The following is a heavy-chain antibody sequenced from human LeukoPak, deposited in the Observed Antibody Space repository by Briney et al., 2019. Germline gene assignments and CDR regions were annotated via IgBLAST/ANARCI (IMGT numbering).Heavy chain of an antibody. D-gene: IGHD2-8*01. CDR1: GGSISRSGYY. J-gene: IGHJ4*02. Sequence: SETLSLTCTVSGGSISRSGYYWSWIRQHPGKGLEWIGYIYYSGSTYYNPSLKSRVTISVDTSKNQFSLKLSSVTAADTAVYYCARDLGYCTNGVCHTRFDYWGQGTLVAVSS. CDR3: ARDLGYCTNGVCHTRFDY. V-gene: IGHV4-31*03. CDR2: IYYSGST.